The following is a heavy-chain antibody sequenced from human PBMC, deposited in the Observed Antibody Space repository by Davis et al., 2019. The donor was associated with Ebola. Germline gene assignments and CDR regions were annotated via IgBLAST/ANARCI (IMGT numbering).Heavy chain of an antibody. CDR2: VYWDDDK. CDR3: AHRRGDTYGDNEGWFDP. CDR1: GFSLTTNGVG. Sequence: SGPTLVKPTQTLTLTCTFSGFSLTTNGVGVGWIRQPPGKALEWLAIVYWDDDKRYRTSLKSRLTITKDTSKNQVVLRMTNMDPDDTANYYYAHRRGDTYGDNEGWFDPWGQGTLVTVSS. V-gene: IGHV2-5*02. J-gene: IGHJ5*02. D-gene: IGHD4-17*01.